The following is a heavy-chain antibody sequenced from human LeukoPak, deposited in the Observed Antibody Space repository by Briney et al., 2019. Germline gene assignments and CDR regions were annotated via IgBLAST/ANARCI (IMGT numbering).Heavy chain of an antibody. CDR1: GFTFSNYW. CDR2: ISSSGSTI. Sequence: GGSLRLSCIVSGFTFSNYWMHWVRQAPGKGLEWVSYISSSGSTIYYADSVKGRFTISRDNAKNSLYLQMNSLRAEDTAVYYCAELGITMIGGVWGKGTTVTISS. D-gene: IGHD3-10*02. V-gene: IGHV3-48*04. CDR3: AELGITMIGGV. J-gene: IGHJ6*04.